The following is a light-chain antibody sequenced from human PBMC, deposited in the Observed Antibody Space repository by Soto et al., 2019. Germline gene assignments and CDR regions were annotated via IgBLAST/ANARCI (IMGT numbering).Light chain of an antibody. V-gene: IGKV3-15*01. J-gene: IGKJ4*01. CDR2: GTS. Sequence: EIVMTQSPATLSVSPGERATLSCRASQSVNSDLAWYQQKPGQAPRLLIYGTSTRDTGIPGRFSGSGSGTEFTLTISSLQSEDFAVYYCQQYYNWPLTFGGGTKVEI. CDR3: QQYYNWPLT. CDR1: QSVNSD.